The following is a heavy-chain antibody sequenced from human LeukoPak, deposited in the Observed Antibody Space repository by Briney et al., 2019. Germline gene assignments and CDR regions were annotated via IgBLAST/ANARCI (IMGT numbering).Heavy chain of an antibody. Sequence: ASVKVSCKASGYTFTSYYMHWVRQAPGQGLEWMGIINPSGGSTSYAQKFQGRVTMTRDTSTSTVYMELSSLRSDDTAVYYCARDYYDSSGYYGPSFDYWGQGTLVTVSS. V-gene: IGHV1-46*01. CDR3: ARDYYDSSGYYGPSFDY. D-gene: IGHD3-22*01. CDR2: INPSGGST. CDR1: GYTFTSYY. J-gene: IGHJ4*02.